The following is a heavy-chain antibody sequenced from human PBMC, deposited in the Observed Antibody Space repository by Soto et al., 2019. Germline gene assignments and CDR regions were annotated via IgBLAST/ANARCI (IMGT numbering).Heavy chain of an antibody. CDR1: GYTFTSYY. CDR3: ARDGGGETAPSDY. V-gene: IGHV1-46*01. CDR2: INPSGGST. J-gene: IGHJ4*02. D-gene: IGHD2-21*02. Sequence: QVQLVQSGAEVKKPGASVKVSCKASGYTFTSYYMHWVRQAPGQGLEWMGIINPSGGSTSYAQKFQGRATKTSDTSTSTVYMELSSLRSEDTAVYYRARDGGGETAPSDYWGQGTLVTVSS.